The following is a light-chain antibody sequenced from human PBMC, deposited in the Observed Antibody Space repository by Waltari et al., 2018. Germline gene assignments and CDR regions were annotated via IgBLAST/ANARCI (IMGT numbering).Light chain of an antibody. CDR1: QRVSSSY. Sequence: DIVLTHTQGPPSLSAEDRASIPCRASQRVSSSYVAWYQQKPGRAPRLLIYGASSRATGIPDRFSDSGSGTDFTLTISRLEPEDFAVYYCLQYGTSPFTFGQGTKLEIK. CDR2: GAS. CDR3: LQYGTSPFT. J-gene: IGKJ2*01. V-gene: IGKV3-20*01.